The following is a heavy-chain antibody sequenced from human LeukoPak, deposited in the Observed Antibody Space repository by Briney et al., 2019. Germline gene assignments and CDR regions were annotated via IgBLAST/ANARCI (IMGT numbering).Heavy chain of an antibody. D-gene: IGHD5-12*01. V-gene: IGHV1-2*02. CDR1: GYTFTDYH. Sequence: GASVKVSCKTSGYTFTDYHLHWVRQAPGQGLEWMGWMNPNSGDTNYEQKFRGRVTMTRDTSISTAYMELSRLRSDDTAVYYCARVRVDIVATKAFDYWGQGTLVTVSS. J-gene: IGHJ4*02. CDR2: MNPNSGDT. CDR3: ARVRVDIVATKAFDY.